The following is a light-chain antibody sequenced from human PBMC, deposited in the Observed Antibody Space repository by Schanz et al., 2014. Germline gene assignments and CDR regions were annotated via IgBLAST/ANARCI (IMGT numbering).Light chain of an antibody. CDR2: DVA. CDR3: TSFTLSYTVL. J-gene: IGLJ2*01. CDR1: SSDVGAFSY. V-gene: IGLV2-14*03. Sequence: QSALTQPASVSGSPGQSITISCTGTSSDVGAFSYVSWYQQHPGKAPKLIIYDVANRPSGVSNRFSGSESGNTASLTISGLQAEDEAHYYCTSFTLSYTVLFGGGTKLTVL.